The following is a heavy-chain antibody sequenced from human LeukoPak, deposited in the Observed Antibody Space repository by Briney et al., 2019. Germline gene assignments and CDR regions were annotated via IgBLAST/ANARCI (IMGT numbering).Heavy chain of an antibody. CDR2: ISAYNGNT. D-gene: IGHD3-9*01. J-gene: IGHJ6*03. CDR1: GGTFSSYA. Sequence: GASVKVSCKASGGTFSSYAISWVRQAPGQGLEWMGWISAYNGNTNYAQKLQGRVTMTTDTSTSTAYMELRSLRSDDTAVYYCARDLALRYFDWLSLSSSVYYMDVWGKGTTVTISS. CDR3: ARDLALRYFDWLSLSSSVYYMDV. V-gene: IGHV1-18*01.